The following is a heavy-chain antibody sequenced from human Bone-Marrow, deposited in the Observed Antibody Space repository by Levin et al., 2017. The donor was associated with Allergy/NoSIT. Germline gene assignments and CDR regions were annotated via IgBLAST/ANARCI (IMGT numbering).Heavy chain of an antibody. Sequence: GESLKISCAASGFTFSTYTMNWVRQAPGKGLEWVSSISTGGGYIYYADSVKGRFTISRDNAKNSVYLQMNSLRAEDTAVYYCARDKVSYFDYWGQGILVTVSS. V-gene: IGHV3-21*01. CDR2: ISTGGGYI. CDR1: GFTFSTYT. CDR3: ARDKVSYFDY. J-gene: IGHJ4*02.